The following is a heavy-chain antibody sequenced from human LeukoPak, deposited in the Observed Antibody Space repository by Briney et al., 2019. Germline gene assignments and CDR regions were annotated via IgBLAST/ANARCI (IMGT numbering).Heavy chain of an antibody. CDR1: GYTFTTYA. J-gene: IGHJ5*02. CDR3: ARGTNWFDP. V-gene: IGHV1-18*03. Sequence: ASVKVSCKASGYTFTTYAINWVRQAPGRGLEWMGWSRAYSGDTKYAQNFQGRVTMTTDTSTTTAYMELRSLRSDDMAVYYCARGTNWFDPWGQGTLVTVSS. CDR2: SRAYSGDT.